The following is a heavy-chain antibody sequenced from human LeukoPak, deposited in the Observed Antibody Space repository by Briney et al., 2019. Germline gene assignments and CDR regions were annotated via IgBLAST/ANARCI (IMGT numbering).Heavy chain of an antibody. CDR2: FDPENVEA. Sequence: GASVKVSCKVPGYSLTEISMHWVRQAPGKGLEWVGGFDPENVEAIYARNFQGRVTMTADSSTYIAYMELRSLKSEDTAVYYCATSTRLRFLERSLDCWGQGTLVTVSS. CDR3: ATSTRLRFLERSLDC. V-gene: IGHV1-24*01. D-gene: IGHD3-3*01. J-gene: IGHJ4*02. CDR1: GYSLTEIS.